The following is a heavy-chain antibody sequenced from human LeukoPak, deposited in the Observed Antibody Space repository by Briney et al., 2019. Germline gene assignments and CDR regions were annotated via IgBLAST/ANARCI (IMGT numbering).Heavy chain of an antibody. V-gene: IGHV3-30*04. CDR2: ISYGGSNK. Sequence: GGSLRLSCAASGFTFSSYAMHWVRQAPGKGLEWVAVISYGGSNKYYADSVKGRFTISRDNSKNTLYLQMNSLRAEDTAVYYCARVNLAVAEYYFDYWGQGTLVTVSS. CDR1: GFTFSSYA. D-gene: IGHD6-19*01. CDR3: ARVNLAVAEYYFDY. J-gene: IGHJ4*02.